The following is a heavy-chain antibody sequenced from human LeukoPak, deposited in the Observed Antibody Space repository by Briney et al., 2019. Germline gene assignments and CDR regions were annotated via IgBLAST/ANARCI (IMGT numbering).Heavy chain of an antibody. J-gene: IGHJ6*03. Sequence: ASVKVSCKASGYTFTSYDINWVRQATGQGLEWMGCMNPNSGNTGYAQKFQGRVTITRNTSISTAYMELSSLRSEDTAVYYCARGHLLSPWYHIVVVPAAMSYYYMDVWGKGTTVTVSS. CDR3: ARGHLLSPWYHIVVVPAAMSYYYMDV. CDR2: MNPNSGNT. V-gene: IGHV1-8*03. D-gene: IGHD2-2*01. CDR1: GYTFTSYD.